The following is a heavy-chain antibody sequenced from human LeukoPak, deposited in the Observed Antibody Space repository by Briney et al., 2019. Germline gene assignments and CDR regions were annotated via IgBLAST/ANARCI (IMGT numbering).Heavy chain of an antibody. D-gene: IGHD3-3*01. J-gene: IGHJ4*02. CDR3: AKGTIFGVAEDY. V-gene: IGHV3-23*01. CDR2: ISGSGGST. Sequence: GGSLRLSCATSGFTFTNYGMNWVRQAPGKGLEWVSAISGSGGSTYYADSVKGRFTISRDNSKNTLYLQMNSLRAEDTAVYYCAKGTIFGVAEDYWGQGTLVTVSS. CDR1: GFTFTNYG.